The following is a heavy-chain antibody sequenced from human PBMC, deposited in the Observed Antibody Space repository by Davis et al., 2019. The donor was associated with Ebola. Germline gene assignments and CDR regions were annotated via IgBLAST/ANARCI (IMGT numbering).Heavy chain of an antibody. CDR3: ARDFSYDYADY. CDR2: ISTGNGNA. Sequence: ASVKVSCKASGYIFTNHAMHWVRQAPGQRLEWMGWISTGNGNARYSQKFQGRVTITRDTSTTTAHMELRSLRSDDTAVYYCARDFSYDYADYWGQGTLVTVSS. D-gene: IGHD4-17*01. J-gene: IGHJ4*02. V-gene: IGHV1-3*04. CDR1: GYIFTNHA.